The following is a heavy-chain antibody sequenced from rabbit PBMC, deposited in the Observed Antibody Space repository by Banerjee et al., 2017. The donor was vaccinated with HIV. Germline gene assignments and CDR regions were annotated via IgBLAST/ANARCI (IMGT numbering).Heavy chain of an antibody. D-gene: IGHD1-1*01. J-gene: IGHJ4*01. CDR1: GIDFTSYYY. CDR2: INTSSGNT. CDR3: ARGYNNNSGLNL. V-gene: IGHV1S40*01. Sequence: QQLEESGGGLVKPGGTLTLTCKASGIDFTSYYYMCWVRQAPGKGLEWIACINTSSGNTVYASWAKGRFTISKTSSTTVTLQMTSLTAADTATYFCARGYNNNSGLNLWGPGTLVTVS.